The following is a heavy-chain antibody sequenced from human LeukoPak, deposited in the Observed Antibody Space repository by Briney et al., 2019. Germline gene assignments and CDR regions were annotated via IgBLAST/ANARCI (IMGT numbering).Heavy chain of an antibody. J-gene: IGHJ4*02. D-gene: IGHD6-19*01. CDR2: IRYDGSNK. CDR1: GFTFSSYG. Sequence: GGSLRLSCAASGFTFSSYGMHWVRQAPGRGLEWVAFIRYDGSNKYSADSVKGRFTISRDNSKNTLYLQMNSLRAEDTAVYYCAREGGSGSYYFDYWGQGTLVTVSS. V-gene: IGHV3-30*02. CDR3: AREGGSGSYYFDY.